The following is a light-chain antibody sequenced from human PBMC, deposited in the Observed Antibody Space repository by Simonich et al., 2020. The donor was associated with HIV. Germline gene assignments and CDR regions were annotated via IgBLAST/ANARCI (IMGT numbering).Light chain of an antibody. J-gene: IGKJ3*01. V-gene: IGKV3D-20*01. Sequence: EIVMTQSPATLSVSPGERATLSCRASQSVSSSYLAWYQQKPGLAPRLLIYDASSRATGIPDRFSGIGSGTDFTLTISRLEPEDFAVYYCQQYGSFTFGPGTKVDIK. CDR3: QQYGSFT. CDR2: DAS. CDR1: QSVSSSY.